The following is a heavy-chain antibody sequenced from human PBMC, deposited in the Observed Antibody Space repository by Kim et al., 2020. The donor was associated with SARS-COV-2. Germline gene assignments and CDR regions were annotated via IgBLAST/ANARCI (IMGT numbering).Heavy chain of an antibody. Sequence: NYARKLQGRVTMTTDTSTSTAYMELRSLRSDDTAVYYCARGESRWNDGGYWGQGTLVTVSS. D-gene: IGHD1-1*01. J-gene: IGHJ4*02. V-gene: IGHV1-18*01. CDR3: ARGESRWNDGGY.